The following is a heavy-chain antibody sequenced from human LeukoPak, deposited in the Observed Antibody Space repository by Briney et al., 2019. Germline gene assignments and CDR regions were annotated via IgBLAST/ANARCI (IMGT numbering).Heavy chain of an antibody. J-gene: IGHJ4*02. D-gene: IGHD2-15*01. CDR2: ISASGGST. Sequence: TGGSLRLSCAASGFTFSSSAMSWVRQVPGKGLEWVSGISASGGSTYYADSVRGRFTISRDDSKNTLYLQMNSLRAEDTAVYYCARRYCSGGTCYFFDYWGQGTLVTVSS. CDR1: GFTFSSSA. CDR3: ARRYCSGGTCYFFDY. V-gene: IGHV3-23*01.